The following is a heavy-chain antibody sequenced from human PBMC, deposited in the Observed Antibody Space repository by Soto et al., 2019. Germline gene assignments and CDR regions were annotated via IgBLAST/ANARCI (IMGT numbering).Heavy chain of an antibody. V-gene: IGHV1-69*13. CDR1: GGTFSSYA. D-gene: IGHD3-16*02. CDR2: IIPIFGTA. Sequence: EASVKVSCKASGGTFSSYAISWVRQAPGQGLEWMGGIIPIFGTANYAQKFQGRVTITADESTSTAYMELSSMRSEDTAVYYCAGTYDYVWGSYRPQETYFDYWGQGTLVTVSS. CDR3: AGTYDYVWGSYRPQETYFDY. J-gene: IGHJ4*02.